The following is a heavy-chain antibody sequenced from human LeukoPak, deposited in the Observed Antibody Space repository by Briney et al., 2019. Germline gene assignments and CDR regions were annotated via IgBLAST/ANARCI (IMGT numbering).Heavy chain of an antibody. CDR1: GGSISSSSYY. V-gene: IGHV4-61*05. J-gene: IGHJ6*03. Sequence: SETLSLTCTVSGGSISSSSYYWGWIRQPPGKGLEWIGYIYYSGGTNYNPSLKSRVTISVDTSKNQFSLKLNSVTAADTAVYYCARRVTVTTVFDYYYYMDVWGKGTTVTVSS. CDR3: ARRVTVTTVFDYYYYMDV. CDR2: IYYSGGT. D-gene: IGHD4-11*01.